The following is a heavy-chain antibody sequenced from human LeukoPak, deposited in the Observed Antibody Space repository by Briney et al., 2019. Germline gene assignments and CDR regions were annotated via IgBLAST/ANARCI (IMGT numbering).Heavy chain of an antibody. CDR2: ISCNGSST. CDR3: VKESGFMVAPNSAFDI. Sequence: GGSLRLSCSASGFTFNSYPVHWVRQAPGKGLEYVSGISCNGSSTYYADSVKGRFTISRDNSKNTLYLQMSSLKAEDTAVYYCVKESGFMVAPNSAFDIWGQGTMVTVSS. D-gene: IGHD4/OR15-4a*01. J-gene: IGHJ3*02. CDR1: GFTFNSYP. V-gene: IGHV3-64D*06.